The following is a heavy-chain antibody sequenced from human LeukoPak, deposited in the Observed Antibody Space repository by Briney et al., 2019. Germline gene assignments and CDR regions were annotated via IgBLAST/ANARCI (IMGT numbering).Heavy chain of an antibody. V-gene: IGHV3-23*01. D-gene: IGHD4-11*01. Sequence: GGSLRLSCAASGVTFRSYAMSWVRQAPGKGVEWVSTIHGSGGGTYYADSVKGRFTISRENSKNTLYLQTNSLRPEDTALYDCAKDRLEGMPTVTTHCFDPWGQGTLVTVSS. J-gene: IGHJ5*02. CDR1: GVTFRSYA. CDR2: IHGSGGGT. CDR3: AKDRLEGMPTVTTHCFDP.